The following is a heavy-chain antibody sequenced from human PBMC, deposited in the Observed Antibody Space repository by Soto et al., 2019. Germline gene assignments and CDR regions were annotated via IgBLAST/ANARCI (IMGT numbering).Heavy chain of an antibody. Sequence: GASLRVPCKASGYSFSSYTINWVRQAPGQGLEWLGWIRAYNGNTKYVEKLQGRVTMTTDTSTSTAYMELRNLRSDDTAVYYCARESKKWPDFWG. V-gene: IGHV1-18*04. CDR2: IRAYNGNT. CDR3: ARESKKWPDF. J-gene: IGHJ4*01. CDR1: GYSFSSYT. D-gene: IGHD5-12*01.